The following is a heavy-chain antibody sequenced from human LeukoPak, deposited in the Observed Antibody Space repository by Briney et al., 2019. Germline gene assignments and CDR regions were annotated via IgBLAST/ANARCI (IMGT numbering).Heavy chain of an antibody. CDR1: GGSIRGGSYN. CDR3: ARDDSLTYYYDTSGYYS. J-gene: IGHJ4*02. D-gene: IGHD3-22*01. CDR2: IKQDGSEK. Sequence: ETLSLTCTVSGGSIRGGSYNWGWIRQPPGKGLEWVANIKQDGSEKYYVDSVKGRFTISRDNAKNSLYLQMISLRAEDTAVYYCARDDSLTYYYDTSGYYSWGQGTLVTVSS. V-gene: IGHV3-7*01.